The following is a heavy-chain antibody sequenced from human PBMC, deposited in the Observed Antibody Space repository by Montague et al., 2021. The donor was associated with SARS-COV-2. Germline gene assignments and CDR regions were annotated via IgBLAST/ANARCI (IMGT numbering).Heavy chain of an antibody. J-gene: IGHJ4*02. CDR1: DDSISGYY. V-gene: IGHV4-59*01. CDR3: ARDFDY. CDR2: INYSGTS. Sequence: SETLSLTCSINDDSISGYYWAWIRQPPGKGLEWIGFINYSGTSTYSPSLKSRATITIDTSKNQFSLKLSSVTAADTAVYYCARDFDYWGQGTLVTVSS.